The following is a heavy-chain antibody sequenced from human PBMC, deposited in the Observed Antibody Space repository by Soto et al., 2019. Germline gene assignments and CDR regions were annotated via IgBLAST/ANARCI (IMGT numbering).Heavy chain of an antibody. D-gene: IGHD3-3*01. J-gene: IGHJ4*02. CDR2: INAGNGNT. CDR3: ARGHYDFWSGYYYADPFDY. V-gene: IGHV1-3*01. Sequence: ASVKGSCKASGYTLTSYAVRWVRQAPGQRLEWMGWINAGNGNTKYSQKLQGRVTITRDTSASTAYMELSSLRSEDTAVYYCARGHYDFWSGYYYADPFDYWGQGTLVTVSS. CDR1: GYTLTSYA.